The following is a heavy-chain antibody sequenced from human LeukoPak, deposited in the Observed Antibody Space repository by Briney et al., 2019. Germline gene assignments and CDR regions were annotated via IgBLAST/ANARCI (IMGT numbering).Heavy chain of an antibody. D-gene: IGHD2-21*02. CDR2: IKQDGSEK. V-gene: IGHV3-7*03. CDR3: ARASRVTTRLDAFDI. Sequence: GGSRRLSCAASGFTFSSYWMSWVRQAPGKGLEWVANIKQDGSEKYYVDSVKGRFTISRDNAKNSLYLQMNSLRVEDTAVYYCARASRVTTRLDAFDIWGQGTMVTVSS. J-gene: IGHJ3*02. CDR1: GFTFSSYW.